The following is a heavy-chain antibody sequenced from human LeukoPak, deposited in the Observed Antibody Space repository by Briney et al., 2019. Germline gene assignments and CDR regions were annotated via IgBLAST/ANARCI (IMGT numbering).Heavy chain of an antibody. CDR1: GYTFTGYY. J-gene: IGHJ4*02. V-gene: IGHV1-2*02. D-gene: IGHD1-26*01. Sequence: ASVKVSCKASGYTFTGYYRHWVRQAPGQGLEWMGWINPNSGGTNYAQKFQGRVTMTRDTSISTAYMDLSRLRSDDTAVYYCARAYYTGPFDYWGQGTLVTVSS. CDR2: INPNSGGT. CDR3: ARAYYTGPFDY.